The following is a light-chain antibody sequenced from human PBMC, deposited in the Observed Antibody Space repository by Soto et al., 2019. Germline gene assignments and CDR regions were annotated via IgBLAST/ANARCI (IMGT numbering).Light chain of an antibody. J-gene: IGLJ1*01. CDR2: DVS. Sequence: QSALTQPASVSGSPGQSITISCTGTSSDVGGYNYVSWYQQHPGKAPKLMIYDVSNRPSGVSNRFSGSKSGNTASLTISGLQSDYEADYYCRSYPSSSLHVFGTGTKVTVL. CDR3: RSYPSSSLHV. CDR1: SSDVGGYNY. V-gene: IGLV2-14*01.